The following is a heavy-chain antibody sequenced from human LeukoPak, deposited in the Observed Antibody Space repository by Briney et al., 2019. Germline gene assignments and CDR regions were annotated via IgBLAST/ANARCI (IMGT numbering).Heavy chain of an antibody. CDR1: GFTFSSYG. CDR2: IRYDGSNK. D-gene: IGHD6-13*01. CDR3: AKGGGIAAAALPYYFDY. J-gene: IGHJ4*02. V-gene: IGHV3-30*02. Sequence: GGSLRLSCAASGFTFSSYGMHWVRQAPGKGLEWVAFIRYDGSNKYYADSVKGRFTISRDNSKNTLYLQMNSLRAEDTAVYYCAKGGGIAAAALPYYFDYWGQGTLVTVSS.